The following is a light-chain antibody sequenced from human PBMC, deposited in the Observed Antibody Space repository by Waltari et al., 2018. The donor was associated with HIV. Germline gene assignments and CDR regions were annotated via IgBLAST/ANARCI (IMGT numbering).Light chain of an antibody. V-gene: IGLV2-23*02. Sequence: SALTQPASVSGSPGPSISHSCSGSSSHVGISNLVSWYQQYPGKAPKLMIYEVSQRPSGVSNRFSGSKSGNTASLTISGLQAEDEADYDCCSYASSSSYVMFGGGTKLTVL. CDR3: CSYASSSSYVM. CDR2: EVS. CDR1: SSHVGISNL. J-gene: IGLJ3*02.